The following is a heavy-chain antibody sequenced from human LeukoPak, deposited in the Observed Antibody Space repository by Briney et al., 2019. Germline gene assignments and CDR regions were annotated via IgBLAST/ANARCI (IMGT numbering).Heavy chain of an antibody. J-gene: IGHJ6*04. Sequence: SVKVSCKASGGTFSSYAISWVRQAPGQGLEWMGRIIPIFGTANYAQKFQGRVTITADESTSTAYMELSSLRSEDTAVYYCARNGGVGYYYGMDVWGKGTTVTVSS. CDR1: GGTFSSYA. D-gene: IGHD3-3*01. CDR2: IIPIFGTA. V-gene: IGHV1-69*15. CDR3: ARNGGVGYYYGMDV.